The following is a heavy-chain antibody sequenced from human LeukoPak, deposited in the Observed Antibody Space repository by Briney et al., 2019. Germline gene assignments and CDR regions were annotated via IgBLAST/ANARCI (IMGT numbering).Heavy chain of an antibody. V-gene: IGHV4-39*01. J-gene: IGHJ4*02. CDR1: GFSISSSSYY. D-gene: IGHD5-24*01. CDR2: IYYRGST. Sequence: PSETLSLTCTVSGFSISSSSYYWVWIRQPPGKGLGWIGSIYYRGSTYYNPSLKRRVHISVDTSNNQFSLKLSSVPAADTAVYYCARSRDGYNRGSFDYWGQGTLVPVSS. CDR3: ARSRDGYNRGSFDY.